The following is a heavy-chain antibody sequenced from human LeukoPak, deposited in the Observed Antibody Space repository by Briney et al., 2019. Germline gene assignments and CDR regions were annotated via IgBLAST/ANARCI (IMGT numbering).Heavy chain of an antibody. CDR1: GGSISSYY. Sequence: KPSETLSLTCTVSGGSISSYYWSWIGQPAGKGLEWIGRIYTSGSTNYNPSLKSRVTISLDTSRNQFSLKLNSVTAADTAVYYCAKSNGYGLIDIWGQGTMVTVSS. D-gene: IGHD3-10*01. V-gene: IGHV4-4*07. J-gene: IGHJ3*02. CDR2: IYTSGST. CDR3: AKSNGYGLIDI.